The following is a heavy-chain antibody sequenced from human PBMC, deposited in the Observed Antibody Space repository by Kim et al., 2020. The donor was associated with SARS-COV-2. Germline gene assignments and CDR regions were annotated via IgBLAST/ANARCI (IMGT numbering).Heavy chain of an antibody. CDR3: AKGVYVRVGYFDY. V-gene: IGHV3-23*01. Sequence: YADAVKGRLTISRDNSKNTLYLQMNSLRAEDTAVYYCAKGVYVRVGYFDYWGQGTLVTVSS. D-gene: IGHD2-8*01. J-gene: IGHJ4*02.